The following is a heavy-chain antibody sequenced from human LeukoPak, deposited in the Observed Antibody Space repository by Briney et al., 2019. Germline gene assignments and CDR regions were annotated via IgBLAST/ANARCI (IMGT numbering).Heavy chain of an antibody. Sequence: SETLSLTCTVSGGSISSYYWSWIRQPAGKGLEWIGRIYTSGSTNYNPSLKSRVTMSVDTSRNQFSLKLNSVTAADTAVYYCAKSNGYGLIDIWGQGTMVTVSS. CDR2: IYTSGST. CDR1: GGSISSYY. D-gene: IGHD3-22*01. CDR3: AKSNGYGLIDI. J-gene: IGHJ3*02. V-gene: IGHV4-4*07.